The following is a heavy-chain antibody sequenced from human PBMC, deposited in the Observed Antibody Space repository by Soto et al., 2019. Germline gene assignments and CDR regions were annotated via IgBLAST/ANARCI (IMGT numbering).Heavy chain of an antibody. CDR3: ARDDLRYYYYGMDV. CDR2: ISAYNGNT. V-gene: IGHV1-18*01. J-gene: IGHJ6*02. Sequence: ASLKVSCKASGYTFTSYGISWVRQAPGQGLEWMGWISAYNGNTNYAQKLQGRVTMTTDTSTSTAYMELRSLRSDDTAVYYCARDDLRYYYYGMDVWGQGTTVTVSS. CDR1: GYTFTSYG.